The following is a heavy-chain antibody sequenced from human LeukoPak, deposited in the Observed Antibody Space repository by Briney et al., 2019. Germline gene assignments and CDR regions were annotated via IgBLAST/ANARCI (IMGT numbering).Heavy chain of an antibody. CDR3: ASHWAQQVVSDY. CDR2: IWYDGSNK. D-gene: IGHD6-13*01. Sequence: PGRSLRLSCAASGFTFSSYGMHWVRQAPGKGLEWVAVIWYDGSNKYYADSVKGRFTISRDNSKNTLYLQMNSLRAEDTAVYYCASHWAQQVVSDYWGQGTLVTVSS. V-gene: IGHV3-33*01. J-gene: IGHJ4*02. CDR1: GFTFSSYG.